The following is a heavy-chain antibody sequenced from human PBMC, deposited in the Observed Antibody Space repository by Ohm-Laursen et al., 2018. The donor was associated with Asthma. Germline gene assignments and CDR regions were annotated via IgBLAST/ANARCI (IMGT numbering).Heavy chain of an antibody. CDR3: ARDWSYYYDSSGYSHAFDI. CDR2: IYYSGST. D-gene: IGHD3-22*01. Sequence: TLSLTCTVSGDSINSGNNYWSWIRQHPGKGLEWIGYIYYSGSTYYNPSLKSRVTISVDTSKNQFSLKLSSVTAADTAVYYCARDWSYYYDSSGYSHAFDIWGQGTMVTVSS. V-gene: IGHV4-31*03. CDR1: GDSINSGNNY. J-gene: IGHJ3*02.